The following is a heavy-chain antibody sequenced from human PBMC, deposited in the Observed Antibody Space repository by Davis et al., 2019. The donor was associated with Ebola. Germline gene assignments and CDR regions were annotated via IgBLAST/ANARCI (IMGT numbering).Heavy chain of an antibody. D-gene: IGHD1-1*01. Sequence: SETLSLTCTVSGGSISSATYYWSWIRQHPGKGLEWIGYIHYSGRTYYNPSLKSRVNFSVDTSKNQFSLRLSSVTAADTAVYFCAREDNKYNFFDPWGQGTLVAVSS. CDR1: GGSISSATYY. J-gene: IGHJ5*02. CDR2: IHYSGRT. CDR3: AREDNKYNFFDP. V-gene: IGHV4-31*03.